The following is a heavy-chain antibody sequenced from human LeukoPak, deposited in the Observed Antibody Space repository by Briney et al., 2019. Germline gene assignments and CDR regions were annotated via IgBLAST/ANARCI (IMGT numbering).Heavy chain of an antibody. J-gene: IGHJ4*02. Sequence: GGSLRLSCAASGFTFATYAMSWVRRAPGKGLQWVAAISAGGTSTYYADSVKGQFTISRDNSKNTIYLQMNSPRVEDTAMYYCARGSPGGDLLPFDSSGQGILVTVSS. V-gene: IGHV3-23*01. CDR2: ISAGGTST. D-gene: IGHD4-17*01. CDR3: ARGSPGGDLLPFDS. CDR1: GFTFATYA.